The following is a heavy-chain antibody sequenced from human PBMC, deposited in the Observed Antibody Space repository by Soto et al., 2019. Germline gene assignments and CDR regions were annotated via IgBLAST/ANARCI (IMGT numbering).Heavy chain of an antibody. CDR2: ISWNSGTI. V-gene: IGHV3-9*01. CDR3: AKDIFSRVGVPLYHFYGMDV. CDR1: SFTFDDYA. J-gene: IGHJ6*02. Sequence: EVQLVESGGGLVQPGRSLRLSSAASSFTFDDYAMHWVRQAPGKGLEWVSGISWNSGTIGYADSVKGRFTISRDNAKKSLYLEMNSLRPEDTALYYCAKDIFSRVGVPLYHFYGMDVWGQGTTVTVSS. D-gene: IGHD3-3*01.